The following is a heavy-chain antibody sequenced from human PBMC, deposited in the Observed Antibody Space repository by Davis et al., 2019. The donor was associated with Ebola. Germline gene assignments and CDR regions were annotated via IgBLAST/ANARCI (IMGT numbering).Heavy chain of an antibody. V-gene: IGHV3-9*01. CDR1: GFTFSSYS. Sequence: SLKISCAASGFTFSSYSMNWVRQAPGKGLEWVSGISWNSGSIGYADSVKGRFTISRDNAKNSLYLQMNSLRAEDTAVYYCARVTGQTTLSEADVWGQGTTVTVSS. CDR3: ARVTGQTTLSEADV. D-gene: IGHD1-20*01. J-gene: IGHJ6*02. CDR2: ISWNSGSI.